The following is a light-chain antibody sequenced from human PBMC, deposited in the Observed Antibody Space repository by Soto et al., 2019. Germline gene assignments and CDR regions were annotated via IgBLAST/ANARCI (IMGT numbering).Light chain of an antibody. CDR1: QSISSW. Sequence: DIPMTQSPSTLSASIGDRVTITCRASQSISSWLAWYQQKPGKAPKLLIYDASSLESGVPSRFSGSGSGTEFTLTISSLQSEDFAVYYCQQYIQWPLTFGGGTKVDIK. CDR2: DAS. V-gene: IGKV1-5*01. CDR3: QQYIQWPLT. J-gene: IGKJ4*01.